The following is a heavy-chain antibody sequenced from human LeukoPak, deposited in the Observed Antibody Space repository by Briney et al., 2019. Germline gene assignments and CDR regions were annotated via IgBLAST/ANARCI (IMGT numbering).Heavy chain of an antibody. D-gene: IGHD2-2*01. CDR3: ARISSTGVFHY. J-gene: IGHJ4*02. Sequence: GGSLRLSCAASGFTFSSYWMSWVRQAPGKGLEWVANIKQDGSEKYYVDSVKGRLTISRDNAKNSLYLQMNSLRAEDTAVYYCARISSTGVFHYWGQGTLVTVSS. CDR2: IKQDGSEK. V-gene: IGHV3-7*01. CDR1: GFTFSSYW.